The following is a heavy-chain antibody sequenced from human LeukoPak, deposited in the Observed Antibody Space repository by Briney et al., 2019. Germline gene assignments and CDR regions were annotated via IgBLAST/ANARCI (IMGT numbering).Heavy chain of an antibody. V-gene: IGHV1-69*04. CDR3: ARSGDVGYCSSTSCPVRRGGFGI. D-gene: IGHD2-2*01. J-gene: IGHJ3*02. CDR1: GGTFSSYA. Sequence: SVKVSCKASGGTFSSYAISWVRQAPGQGLEWMGRIIPIFGIANYAQKFQGRVTITADKSTSTAYMELSSLRSEDTAVYYCARSGDVGYCSSTSCPVRRGGFGIWGQGTMVTVSS. CDR2: IIPIFGIA.